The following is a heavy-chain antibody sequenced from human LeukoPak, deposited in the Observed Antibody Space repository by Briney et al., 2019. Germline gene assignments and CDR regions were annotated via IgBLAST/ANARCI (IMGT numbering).Heavy chain of an antibody. Sequence: TGGSLRLSCAASGFTFSSYDMHWVRQATGKGLEWVSAIGTAGDPYYPGSVKGRFTISRENAKNSLYLQMNSLRAEDTAVYYCARGDTATLKYYFDYWGQGTLVTVSS. J-gene: IGHJ4*02. V-gene: IGHV3-13*05. CDR3: ARGDTATLKYYFDY. CDR2: IGTAGDP. D-gene: IGHD5-18*01. CDR1: GFTFSSYD.